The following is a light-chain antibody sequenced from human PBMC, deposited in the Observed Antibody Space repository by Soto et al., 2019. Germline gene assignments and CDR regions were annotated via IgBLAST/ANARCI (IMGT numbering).Light chain of an antibody. J-gene: IGLJ2*01. V-gene: IGLV2-14*01. Sequence: QSALTQPASVSGSPGQSITISCTGTSSDVGGYNYVSWYQQHPGKAPKLMIYEVSNRPSGVPDRFSGSKSVNTASLTISGLQAEDEADYYCSSYTSSRTYVVFGGGTKLTVL. CDR2: EVS. CDR1: SSDVGGYNY. CDR3: SSYTSSRTYVV.